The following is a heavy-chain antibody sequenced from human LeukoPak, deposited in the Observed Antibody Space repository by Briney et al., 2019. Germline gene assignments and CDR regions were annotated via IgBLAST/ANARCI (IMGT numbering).Heavy chain of an antibody. D-gene: IGHD3-3*01. J-gene: IGHJ4*02. CDR2: ISSSSSYI. Sequence: PGGSLRLSCAASGFTFSTYSMNWVRQAPGKGLEWVSSISSSSSYIHYADSVKGRFTISRDNAKNSLYLQMNNLRVEDTAMYYCARVSQSSRDFWSGYESGFDYWGQGTLVTVSS. CDR3: ARVSQSSRDFWSGYESGFDY. CDR1: GFTFSTYS. V-gene: IGHV3-21*01.